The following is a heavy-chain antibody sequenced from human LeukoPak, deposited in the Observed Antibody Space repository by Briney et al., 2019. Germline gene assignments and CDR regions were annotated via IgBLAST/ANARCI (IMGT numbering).Heavy chain of an antibody. Sequence: SVKVSCKASGYTFISYTMNWVRQAPGQGLEWMGGIIPIFGTANYAQKFQGRVTITADKSTSTAYMELNSLRAEDTAVYYCAKGMTTVTTSEDAFDIWGQGTMVTVSS. V-gene: IGHV1-69*06. J-gene: IGHJ3*02. CDR2: IIPIFGTA. D-gene: IGHD4-17*01. CDR3: AKGMTTVTTSEDAFDI. CDR1: GYTFISYT.